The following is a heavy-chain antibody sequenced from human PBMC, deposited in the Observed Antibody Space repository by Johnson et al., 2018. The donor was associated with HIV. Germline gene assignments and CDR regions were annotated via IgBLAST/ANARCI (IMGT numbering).Heavy chain of an antibody. V-gene: IGHV3-30*18. CDR1: GFTFSSYG. CDR3: AKCGDADAFDI. J-gene: IGHJ3*02. Sequence: QEQLVESGGGVVQPGRSLRLSCAASGFTFSSYGMHWVRQAPGKGLEWVAVISYDGSNKYYADSVKGRFTISRDNSKNTLYLQMNSQRAEDTAVYYCAKCGDADAFDIWGQGTMVTVSS. D-gene: IGHD3-10*01. CDR2: ISYDGSNK.